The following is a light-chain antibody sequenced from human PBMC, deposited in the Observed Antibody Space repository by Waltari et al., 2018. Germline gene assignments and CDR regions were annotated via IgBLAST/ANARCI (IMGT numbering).Light chain of an antibody. CDR1: QTISGSW. CDR3: QQYDGSSVT. Sequence: CKASQTISGSWLTWYQQKPGQAPMRGIYGASIRATAIPDRFSGSGSRTDFTLTISRLEPEDFAVYYCQQYDGSSVTFGGGTKVEIK. V-gene: IGKV3-20*01. J-gene: IGKJ4*01. CDR2: GAS.